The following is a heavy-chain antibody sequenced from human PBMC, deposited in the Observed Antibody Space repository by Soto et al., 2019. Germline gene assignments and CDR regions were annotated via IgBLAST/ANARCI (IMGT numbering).Heavy chain of an antibody. V-gene: IGHV4-31*03. CDR3: ARDLRLNSIDY. Sequence: SETLSLTCTVSGGSISSGGYYWSWIRQHPGKGLEWIGYIYYSGSTYYNPSLKSRVTISVDTSKNQFSLKLSPVTAADTAVYYCARDLRLNSIDYWGQGTLVTVSS. J-gene: IGHJ4*02. D-gene: IGHD1-1*01. CDR1: GGSISSGGYY. CDR2: IYYSGST.